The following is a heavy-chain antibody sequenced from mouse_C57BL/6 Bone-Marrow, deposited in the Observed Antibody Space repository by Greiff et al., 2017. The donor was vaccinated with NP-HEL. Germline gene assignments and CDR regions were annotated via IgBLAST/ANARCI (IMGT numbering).Heavy chain of an antibody. CDR3: GRHDGDYHY. D-gene: IGHD2-13*01. J-gene: IGHJ2*01. CDR2: ISGCGGNT. V-gene: IGHV5-9*01. Sequence: EVQRVESGGGLVKPGGSLKLSCAASGFTFSSYSMSWVRQTPEQRLEWVATISGCGGNTYYPDSVKGRFTISRDNAKNTLYLQRSSLRAEDTALYYCGRHDGDYHYWGQGTTVTVAS. CDR1: GFTFSSYS.